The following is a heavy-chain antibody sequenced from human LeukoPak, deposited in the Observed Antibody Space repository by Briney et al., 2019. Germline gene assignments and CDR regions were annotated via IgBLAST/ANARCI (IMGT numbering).Heavy chain of an antibody. D-gene: IGHD7-27*01. J-gene: IGHJ4*02. V-gene: IGHV3-30*18. Sequence: GRSLRLSCAASGFTFSSYGMHWVRQAPGKGLEWVAVISCDGSNKYYADSVKGRFTISRDNSKNTLYLQMNSLRAEDTAVYYCAKGTGYDYWGQGTLVTVSS. CDR1: GFTFSSYG. CDR3: AKGTGYDY. CDR2: ISCDGSNK.